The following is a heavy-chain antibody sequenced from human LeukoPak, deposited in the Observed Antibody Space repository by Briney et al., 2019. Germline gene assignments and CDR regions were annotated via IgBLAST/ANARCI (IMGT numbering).Heavy chain of an antibody. CDR1: GFTFSSYE. CDR3: ARAEIRNAFFFDG. CDR2: ISGSGSTI. Sequence: PGGSLRLSCADSGFTFSSYEMNWVRQAPGKGLEWVSDISGSGSTIYYADCVKGLFTLSRDNAKNSLSLQLHRLRAEDTGIYYCARAEIRNAFFFDGWGQGTLVSVSS. J-gene: IGHJ4*02. V-gene: IGHV3-48*03. D-gene: IGHD3-3*01.